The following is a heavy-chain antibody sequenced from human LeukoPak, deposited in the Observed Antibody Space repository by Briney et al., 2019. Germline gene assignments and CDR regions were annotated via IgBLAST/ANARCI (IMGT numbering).Heavy chain of an antibody. CDR3: AASPGYSSSWLRAEYFEH. D-gene: IGHD6-13*01. Sequence: GGSLRLSCAASGFTFSSYAMSWVRQAPGKGLEWVSAISGSGGSTYYADSVKGRFTISRDNSKNTLYLQMNSLRAEDTAVYYCAASPGYSSSWLRAEYFEHWGQGTLVTVSS. J-gene: IGHJ1*01. V-gene: IGHV3-23*01. CDR1: GFTFSSYA. CDR2: ISGSGGST.